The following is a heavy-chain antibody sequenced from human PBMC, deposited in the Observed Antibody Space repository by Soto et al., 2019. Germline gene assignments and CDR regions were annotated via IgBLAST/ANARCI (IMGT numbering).Heavy chain of an antibody. V-gene: IGHV3-66*01. J-gene: IGHJ4*02. CDR1: GFSVNKDF. Sequence: EVQVVESGGGLVQPGGSLRLSCAASGFSVNKDFMSWVRQAPGKGLEWVSTMYSTGTTDYADSVRGRFTISKDNSKNTXXXXXXXXXXEDTXVYYCESRVSGXPYWGQGTLV. D-gene: IGHD3-9*01. CDR3: ESRVSGXPY. CDR2: MYSTGTT.